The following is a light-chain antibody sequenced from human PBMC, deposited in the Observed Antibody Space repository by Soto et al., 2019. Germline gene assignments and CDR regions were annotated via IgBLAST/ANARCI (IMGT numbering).Light chain of an antibody. Sequence: QSALTQPASVSGSPGQSITISCTGTSSDVGGYKYVSWYQKHPGKAPKLLIYEVTNRPSGVSNRFSGSKSGNTASLTISRVEAGDEADYYCQLWDSNSDHVVFGGGTKVTVL. CDR2: EVT. J-gene: IGLJ2*01. V-gene: IGLV2-14*01. CDR1: SSDVGGYKY. CDR3: QLWDSNSDHVV.